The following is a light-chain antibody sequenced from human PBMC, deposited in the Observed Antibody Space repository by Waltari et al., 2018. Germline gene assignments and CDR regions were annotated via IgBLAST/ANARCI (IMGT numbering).Light chain of an antibody. J-gene: IGKJ1*01. Sequence: DIQMTQSPSSLSASVGDRVTITCRASQSISSYLNWYQQKPGKAPKLLSYAASSLQSGVPSRCSCSGSGTDCTLTISSLQPEDFATYYCQQSYRTPRTFGQGTKVEIK. CDR3: QQSYRTPRT. CDR1: QSISSY. V-gene: IGKV1-39*01. CDR2: AAS.